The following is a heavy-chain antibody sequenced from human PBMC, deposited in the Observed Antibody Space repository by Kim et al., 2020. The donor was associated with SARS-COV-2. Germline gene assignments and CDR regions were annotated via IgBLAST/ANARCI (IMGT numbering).Heavy chain of an antibody. Sequence: GGSLRLSCAASGFTFSSYAMSWVRQAPGKGLEWVSVIYSGGSSTYYADSVKGRFTISRDNSKNTLYLQMNSLRAEDTAVYYCAKALGGGSSLMGGAVWSYGMDVWGQGTTVTVSS. CDR1: GFTFSSYA. J-gene: IGHJ6*02. V-gene: IGHV3-23*03. D-gene: IGHD1-26*01. CDR2: IYSGGSST. CDR3: AKALGGGSSLMGGAVWSYGMDV.